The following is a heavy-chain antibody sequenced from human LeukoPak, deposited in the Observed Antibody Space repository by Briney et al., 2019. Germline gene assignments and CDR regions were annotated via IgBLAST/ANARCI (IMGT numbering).Heavy chain of an antibody. J-gene: IGHJ4*02. V-gene: IGHV3-20*04. CDR3: ARDERYYYDSSGYPVDY. CDR2: INWNGGST. CDR1: GFTFDDYG. Sequence: PGGSLRLSCAASGFTFDDYGMSWVRQALGKGLEWVPGINWNGGSTGYADSVKGRFTISRDNAKNSLYLQMNSLRAEDTALYYCARDERYYYDSSGYPVDYWGQGTLVTVSS. D-gene: IGHD3-22*01.